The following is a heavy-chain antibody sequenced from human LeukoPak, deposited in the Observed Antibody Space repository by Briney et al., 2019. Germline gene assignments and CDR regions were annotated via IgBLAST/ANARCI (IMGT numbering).Heavy chain of an antibody. D-gene: IGHD1-1*01. CDR1: GDSISSDAYY. J-gene: IGHJ5*02. V-gene: IGHV4-30-2*01. Sequence: SETLSLTCAVSGDSISSDAYYWNWIRQAPGKGPEWIANIYRGRTRLNPSLTSRVTVSLDMSKRQVSLKLTSVTAADTAIYYCAQSLGSGNWIGNWFDPWGQGTLVTVSS. CDR2: IYRGRT. CDR3: AQSLGSGNWIGNWFDP.